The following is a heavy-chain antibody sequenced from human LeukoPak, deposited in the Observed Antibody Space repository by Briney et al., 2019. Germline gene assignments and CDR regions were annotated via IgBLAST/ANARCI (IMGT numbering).Heavy chain of an antibody. CDR1: GFTFSIYW. CDR2: IKQDGSEK. V-gene: IGHV3-7*01. J-gene: IGHJ4*02. Sequence: GGSLRLSCAASGFTFSIYWMSWVRQAPGKGLEWVANIKQDGSEKYYVDSVKGRFTISRDNAKNSLYLQMNSLRAEDTAVYYCARERYSTDGGWDYWGQGTLVTVSS. CDR3: ARERYSTDGGWDY. D-gene: IGHD5-12*01.